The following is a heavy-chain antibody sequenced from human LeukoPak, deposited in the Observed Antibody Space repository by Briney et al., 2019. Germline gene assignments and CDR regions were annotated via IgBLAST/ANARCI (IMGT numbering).Heavy chain of an antibody. CDR1: GFTFSSYS. CDR3: ARVDSSSWILLL. J-gene: IGHJ4*02. D-gene: IGHD6-13*01. CDR2: ISSSSSYI. V-gene: IGHV3-21*01. Sequence: GGSLRLSCAASGFTFSSYSMNWVRQAPGKGLEWVSSISSSSSYIYYADSVKGRFTISRDNAKNSLYLQMNSLRAEDTAVYYCARVDSSSWILLLWGQGTLVTVSS.